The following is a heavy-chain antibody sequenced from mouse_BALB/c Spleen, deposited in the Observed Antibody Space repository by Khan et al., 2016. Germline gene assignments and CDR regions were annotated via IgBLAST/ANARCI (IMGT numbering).Heavy chain of an antibody. CDR2: INTETGEP. V-gene: IGHV9-2-1*01. D-gene: IGHD1-2*01. CDR3: ANRFIHVMDY. Sequence: QIQLVQSGPELKKPGETVKISCKASGYTFTDYSMHWVKQAPGKGLKWMGWINTETGEPTYADDFKGRFAFSLETSASTAYLQINNLKNEDTATHFCANRFIHVMDYWGQGTSVTVSS. J-gene: IGHJ4*01. CDR1: GYTFTDYS.